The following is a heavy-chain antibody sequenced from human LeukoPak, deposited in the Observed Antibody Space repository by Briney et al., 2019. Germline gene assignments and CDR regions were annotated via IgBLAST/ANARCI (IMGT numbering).Heavy chain of an antibody. V-gene: IGHV4-59*01. CDR2: IYYSGST. CDR3: ARMDSSSGWYARFDY. CDR1: GGSISSYY. D-gene: IGHD6-19*01. J-gene: IGHJ4*02. Sequence: SETLSLTCTVSGGSISSYYWSWIRQPPGKGLEWIGYIYYSGSTNYNPSLKSRVTISVDTSKNQFSLKLSSVTAADTAVYYCARMDSSSGWYARFDYWGQGTLVTVSS.